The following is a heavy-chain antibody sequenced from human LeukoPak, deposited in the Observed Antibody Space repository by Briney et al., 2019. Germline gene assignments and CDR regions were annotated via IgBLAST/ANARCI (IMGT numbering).Heavy chain of an antibody. V-gene: IGHV1-3*01. CDR3: ARVGSSPQYYFDY. D-gene: IGHD6-13*01. J-gene: IGHJ4*02. Sequence: GASVKVSCKASGYTFTSYAMHWVRQAPGQRLEWMGWINAGNGNTKYSQKFQGRVTITRDTSASTACMELSSLRSEDTAVYYCARVGSSPQYYFDYWGQGTLVTVSS. CDR1: GYTFTSYA. CDR2: INAGNGNT.